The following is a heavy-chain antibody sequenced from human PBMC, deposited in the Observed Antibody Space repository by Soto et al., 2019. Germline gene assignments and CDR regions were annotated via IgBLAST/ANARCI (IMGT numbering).Heavy chain of an antibody. CDR2: INHSGST. CDR1: GGSFSGYY. CDR3: ARRDYYDSSGPTDY. V-gene: IGHV4-34*01. J-gene: IGHJ4*02. D-gene: IGHD3-22*01. Sequence: SETLSLTCAVYGGSFSGYYWSWIRQPPGKGLEWIGEINHSGSTNYNPSLKSRVTISVDTSKNQFSLKLSSVTAADTAVYYCARRDYYDSSGPTDYWGQGTLVTVSS.